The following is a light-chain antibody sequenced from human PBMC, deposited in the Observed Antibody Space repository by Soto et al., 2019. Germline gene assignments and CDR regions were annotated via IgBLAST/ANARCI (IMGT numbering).Light chain of an antibody. V-gene: IGKV3-15*01. Sequence: EIVMTQSPATLSVSPGERATLSCRASQSISRSLAWYQQKPGQAPRLLIYYKSTRATGIPARFSGSGSGTEFTLTISSLQSEDFALYYCQQYYNWPRTFGQGTKVDI. CDR2: YKS. CDR3: QQYYNWPRT. CDR1: QSISRS. J-gene: IGKJ1*01.